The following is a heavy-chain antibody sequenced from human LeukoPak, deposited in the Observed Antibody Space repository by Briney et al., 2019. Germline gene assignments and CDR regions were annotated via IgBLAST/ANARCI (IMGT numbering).Heavy chain of an antibody. CDR1: DDSISDYY. Sequence: PSETLSLTCTVSDDSISDYYRGWIRQPPGKGLEWIGYFHNSGTSTYNPSLKSRVTISADTSKNQVSLKLNSLTTADTAVYYCTRGAGWLIDYWGQGILVTVSS. D-gene: IGHD3-16*01. CDR3: TRGAGWLIDY. J-gene: IGHJ4*02. CDR2: FHNSGTS. V-gene: IGHV4-59*01.